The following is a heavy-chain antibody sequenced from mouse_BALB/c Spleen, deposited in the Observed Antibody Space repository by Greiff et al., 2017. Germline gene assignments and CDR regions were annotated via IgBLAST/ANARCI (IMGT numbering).Heavy chain of an antibody. J-gene: IGHJ1*01. V-gene: IGHV1-20*02. CDR3: ARDTTVVDWYFDV. D-gene: IGHD1-1*01. CDR1: GYSFTGYF. Sequence: EVKLVESGPELVKPGASVKISCKASGYSFTGYFMNWVMQSHGKSLEWIGRINPYNGDTFYNQKFKGKATLTVDKSSSTAHMELRSLASEDSAVYYCARDTTVVDWYFDVWGAGTTVTVSS. CDR2: INPYNGDT.